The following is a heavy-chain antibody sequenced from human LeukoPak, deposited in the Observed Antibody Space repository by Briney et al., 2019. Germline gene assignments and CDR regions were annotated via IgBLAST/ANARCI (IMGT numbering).Heavy chain of an antibody. CDR3: ARSGGSYWY. V-gene: IGHV3-23*01. J-gene: IGHJ4*02. CDR1: GFTFSSNA. CDR2: ISGNGGST. D-gene: IGHD1-26*01. Sequence: GGSLRLSCAASGFTFSSNAMSWVRQAPGKGLEWVSGISGNGGSTYYADSVKGRFTFSGDNSKNTLFLQMNSLRAEDTAVYYCARSGGSYWYWGQGTLVTVSS.